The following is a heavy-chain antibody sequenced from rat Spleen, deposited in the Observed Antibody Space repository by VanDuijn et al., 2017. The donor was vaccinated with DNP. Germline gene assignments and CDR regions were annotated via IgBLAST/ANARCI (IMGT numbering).Heavy chain of an antibody. V-gene: IGHV3-1*01. CDR1: GYSITSNY. J-gene: IGHJ2*01. CDR2: ISYSGST. CDR3: ARYMDNSGTLYYFDY. D-gene: IGHD4-3*01. Sequence: EVQLQESGPGLVKPSQSLSLTCSVTGYSITSNYWGWIRKFPGNKMEWIGHISYSGSTTYSPSLKSRISITRDTSKNQFFLQLNSVTTEYTATYYCARYMDNSGTLYYFDYWGQGVMVTVSS.